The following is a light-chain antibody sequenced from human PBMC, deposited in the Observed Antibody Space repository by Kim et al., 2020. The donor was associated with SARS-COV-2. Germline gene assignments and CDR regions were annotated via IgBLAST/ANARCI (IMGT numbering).Light chain of an antibody. V-gene: IGKV1-5*03. J-gene: IGKJ1*01. CDR3: QQYNSYSWT. Sequence: ASVGDRVTITCRASQNISDWLAWYQQKPGKAPKLLIYKASISVSGVPSRFSGSGFGTEFTLAISSLQPADSATYYCQQYNSYSWTFGQGTKVDIK. CDR2: KAS. CDR1: QNISDW.